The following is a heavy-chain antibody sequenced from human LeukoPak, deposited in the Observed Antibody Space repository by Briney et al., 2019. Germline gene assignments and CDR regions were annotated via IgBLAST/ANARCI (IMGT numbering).Heavy chain of an antibody. CDR1: GFTFDDYG. CDR3: ARVLGDAFDI. D-gene: IGHD7-27*01. J-gene: IGHJ3*02. V-gene: IGHV3-20*04. CDR2: INWNGGST. Sequence: GGSLRLSCAASGFTFDDYGLSWVRQAPGKGLEWVSTINWNGGSTGYADSVKGRFTISRDNAKNSLYLQMNSLRAEDTAVYYCARVLGDAFDIWGQGTMVTVSS.